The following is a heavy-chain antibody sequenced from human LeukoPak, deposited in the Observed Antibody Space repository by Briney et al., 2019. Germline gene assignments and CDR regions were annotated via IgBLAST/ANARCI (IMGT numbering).Heavy chain of an antibody. J-gene: IGHJ6*03. Sequence: PGGSLRLSCAASGFTFSSYAMSWVRQAPGKGLEWVAFIRYDGSNKYYADSVKGRFTISRDNSKNTLYLQMNSLRAEDTAVYYCAKGASSSWYWYMDVWGKGTTVTVSS. V-gene: IGHV3-30*02. D-gene: IGHD6-13*01. CDR1: GFTFSSYA. CDR3: AKGASSSWYWYMDV. CDR2: IRYDGSNK.